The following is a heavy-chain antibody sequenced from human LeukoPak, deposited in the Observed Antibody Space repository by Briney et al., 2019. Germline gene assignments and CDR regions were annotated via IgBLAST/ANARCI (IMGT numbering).Heavy chain of an antibody. J-gene: IGHJ4*02. CDR3: ARRGGNGYSYGDNPFDY. V-gene: IGHV5-51*01. Sequence: GESLKISCKGSGYSFTNYWIAWVRQMPGKGLEWMGIIYPGDSDTRYSPSFEGQVSISVDKSINTAYLQWSSLKASDTAMYFCARRGGNGYSYGDNPFDYWGQGTLVTVSS. D-gene: IGHD5-18*01. CDR1: GYSFTNYW. CDR2: IYPGDSDT.